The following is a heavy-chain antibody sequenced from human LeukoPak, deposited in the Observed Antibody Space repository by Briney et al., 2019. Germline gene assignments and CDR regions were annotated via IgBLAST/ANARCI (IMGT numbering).Heavy chain of an antibody. CDR1: GYTFTGYY. V-gene: IGHV1-2*02. D-gene: IGHD6-13*01. CDR3: ARAATRSSSWYGGAY. CDR2: INPNSGGT. Sequence: ASVKVSCKASGYTFTGYYMHWVRQAPGRGLEWMGWINPNSGGTNYAQKFQGRVTMTRDTSISTAYMELSRLRSDDTAVYYCARAATRSSSWYGGAYWGQGTLVTVSS. J-gene: IGHJ4*02.